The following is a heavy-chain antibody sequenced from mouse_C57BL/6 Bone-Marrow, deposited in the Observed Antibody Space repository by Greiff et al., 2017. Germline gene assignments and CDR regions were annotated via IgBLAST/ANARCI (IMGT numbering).Heavy chain of an antibody. CDR3: TRKRSEDY. CDR2: IDPETGGT. D-gene: IGHD1-1*01. V-gene: IGHV1-15*01. Sequence: QVQLQQSGAELVRPGASVTLSCKASGYTFTDYEMHWVKQTPVHGLEWIGAIDPETGGTAYNQKFKGKAILTADKSSSTAYMELRSLTSEDSAVFYCTRKRSEDYWGQGTSVTVSS. CDR1: GYTFTDYE. J-gene: IGHJ4*01.